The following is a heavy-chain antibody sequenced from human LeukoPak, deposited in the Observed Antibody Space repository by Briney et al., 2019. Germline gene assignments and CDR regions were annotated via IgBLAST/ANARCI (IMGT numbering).Heavy chain of an antibody. V-gene: IGHV4-39*01. J-gene: IGHJ6*02. CDR3: ASIGKYPGTNYYSYGMDV. CDR2: IYYSGST. Sequence: PSETLSLTCTVSGGSISSSSYYWGWIRQPPGKGLEWIGSIYYSGSTYYNPSLKSRVTISVDTSKNQFSLKLSSVTAADTAVYYCASIGKYPGTNYYSYGMDVWGQGTTVTVSS. CDR1: GGSISSSSYY. D-gene: IGHD1/OR15-1a*01.